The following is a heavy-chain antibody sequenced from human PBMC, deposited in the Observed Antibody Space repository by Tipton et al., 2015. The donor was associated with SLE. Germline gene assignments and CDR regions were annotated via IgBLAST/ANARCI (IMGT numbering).Heavy chain of an antibody. V-gene: IGHV3-23*01. CDR3: AKIRKEIQLWFPDAFDI. CDR2: ISGSGGGT. CDR1: GFTFSGYA. Sequence: SLRLSCAASGFTFSGYAMSWVRQAPGKGLEWVSAISGSGGGTYYADSVKGRFTISRDNSKNTLYLQMNSLRAEDTAVYYCAKIRKEIQLWFPDAFDIWGQGTMVTVSS. J-gene: IGHJ3*02. D-gene: IGHD5-18*01.